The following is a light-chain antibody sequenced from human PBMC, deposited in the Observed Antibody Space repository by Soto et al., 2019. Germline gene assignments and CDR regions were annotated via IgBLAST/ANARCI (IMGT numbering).Light chain of an antibody. CDR3: QQYDIAPRP. J-gene: IGKJ1*01. V-gene: IGKV3-20*01. Sequence: EIVLTQSPGTLSLSPGERATLSCRASQSLNSFYLAWYQQKPGQAPRLPIYGSSNRATGIPDRFSGSGSGTDFTLTISRLDPVYFAVYYCQQYDIAPRPFGQGPKLDIK. CDR2: GSS. CDR1: QSLNSFY.